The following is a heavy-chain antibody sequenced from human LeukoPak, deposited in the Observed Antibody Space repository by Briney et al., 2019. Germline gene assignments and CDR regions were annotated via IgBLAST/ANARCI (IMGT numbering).Heavy chain of an antibody. CDR1: GFTFGDYA. CDR2: IRSKAYGGTT. D-gene: IGHD3-22*01. V-gene: IGHV3-49*03. J-gene: IGHJ4*02. Sequence: GGSLRLSCTASGFTFGDYAMSWFRQAPGKGLEWVGFIRSKAYGGTTEYAASVKGRFTISRDDSKSIAYLQMNSLKTEDTAVYYCTREDYYDSSGYYRLGSDYWGQGTLVTVSS. CDR3: TREDYYDSSGYYRLGSDY.